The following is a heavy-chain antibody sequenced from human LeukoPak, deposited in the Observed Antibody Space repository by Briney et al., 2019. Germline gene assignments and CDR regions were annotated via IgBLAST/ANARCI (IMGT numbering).Heavy chain of an antibody. D-gene: IGHD3-10*01. CDR2: MNPNSGNT. Sequence: ASVKASCKASGYTFTSYDINWVRQATGQGLEWMGWMNPNSGNTGYAQKFQGRVTITRNTSISTAYMELSSLRSEDTAVYYCARGWYGSGSYSNWFDPWGQGTLVTVSS. J-gene: IGHJ5*02. CDR3: ARGWYGSGSYSNWFDP. CDR1: GYTFTSYD. V-gene: IGHV1-8*03.